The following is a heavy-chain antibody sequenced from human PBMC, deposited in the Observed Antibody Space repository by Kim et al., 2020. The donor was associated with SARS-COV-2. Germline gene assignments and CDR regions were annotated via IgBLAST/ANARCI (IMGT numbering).Heavy chain of an antibody. CDR2: INAGNGNT. CDR1: GYTFNSYA. D-gene: IGHD6-19*01. J-gene: IGHJ2*01. CDR3: ARDKAVAGTVWYFDL. V-gene: IGHV1-3*01. Sequence: ASVKVSCKASGYTFNSYAMHWVRQAPGQRIEWMGWINAGNGNTKYSQKFQGRVTITKDTSASTAYMELGSLRSEDTAVYYCARDKAVAGTVWYFDLWGRGTLVTVSS.